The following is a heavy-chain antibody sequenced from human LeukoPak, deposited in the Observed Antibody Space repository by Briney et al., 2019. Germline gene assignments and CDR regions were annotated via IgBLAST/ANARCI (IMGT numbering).Heavy chain of an antibody. CDR3: TKKAYYGSGSAFDY. CDR1: GFTFSSYA. Sequence: GALRLSCAASGFTFSSYAMSWVRQAPGKGLEWVSAISGSGGSTYYADSVKGRFTISRDNSKNTLYLQMNSLRAEDTAVYYCTKKAYYGSGSAFDYWGQGTLVTVSS. V-gene: IGHV3-23*01. D-gene: IGHD3-10*01. J-gene: IGHJ4*02. CDR2: ISGSGGST.